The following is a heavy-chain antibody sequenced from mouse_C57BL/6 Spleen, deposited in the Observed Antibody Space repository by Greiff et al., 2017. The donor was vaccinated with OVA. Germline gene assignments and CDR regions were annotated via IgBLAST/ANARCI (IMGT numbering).Heavy chain of an antibody. V-gene: IGHV6-3*01. CDR3: TALYYYGSVAY. Sequence: EVKLMESGGGLVQPGGSMKLSCVASGFTFSNYWMNWVRQSPEKGLEWVAQIRLKSDNYATHYAESVKGRFTISRDDSKSSVYLQMNNLRAEDTGIYYCTALYYYGSVAYWGQGTLVTVSA. D-gene: IGHD1-1*01. CDR1: GFTFSNYW. CDR2: IRLKSDNYAT. J-gene: IGHJ3*01.